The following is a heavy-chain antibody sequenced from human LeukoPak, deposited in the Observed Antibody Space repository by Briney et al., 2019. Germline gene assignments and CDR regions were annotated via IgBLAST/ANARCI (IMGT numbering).Heavy chain of an antibody. CDR3: ARVCRDGYNGYHYYYYYMDV. D-gene: IGHD5-24*01. V-gene: IGHV3-48*03. J-gene: IGHJ6*03. CDR2: ISDSSSI. CDR1: GFTFSSYE. Sequence: GGSLRLSCAASGFTFSSYEMNWVRQAPGKGLEWVSYISDSSSIYYADSVKGRFTISRDNANNSLYLQMNSLRAEDTAVYYCARVCRDGYNGYHYYYYYMDVWGKGTTVTVSS.